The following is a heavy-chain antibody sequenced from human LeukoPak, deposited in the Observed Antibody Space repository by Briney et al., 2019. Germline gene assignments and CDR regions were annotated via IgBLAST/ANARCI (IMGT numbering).Heavy chain of an antibody. CDR1: GDSVSSNSAA. V-gene: IGHV6-1*01. D-gene: IGHD6-19*01. CDR3: VRSLSSVSYRIDY. Sequence: PSQTLSLTCAISGDSVSSNSAAWNWIRQSPSRGLEWLGRTYYRSKWYYDYEVSVKSRVTINPDTSKNQFSLQLSSVTPEDTAVYYCVRSLSSVSYRIDYWGQGTLVTVSS. CDR2: TYYRSKWYY. J-gene: IGHJ4*02.